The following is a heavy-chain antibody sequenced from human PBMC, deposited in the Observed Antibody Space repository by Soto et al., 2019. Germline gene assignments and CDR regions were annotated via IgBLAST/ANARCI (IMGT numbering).Heavy chain of an antibody. Sequence: EVQLVETGGGLIQPGGSLRLSCEASGFTVSRNYRSWVRQAPGKGLEWVSVIYSGGSTYYADSVKGRFTISRDNSKNTLYLQMNSLRAEDTAVYYCASRSRSYYDYGLDVWGQGTTVTVSS. J-gene: IGHJ6*02. CDR1: GFTVSRNY. CDR3: ASRSRSYYDYGLDV. D-gene: IGHD2-2*01. V-gene: IGHV3-53*02. CDR2: IYSGGST.